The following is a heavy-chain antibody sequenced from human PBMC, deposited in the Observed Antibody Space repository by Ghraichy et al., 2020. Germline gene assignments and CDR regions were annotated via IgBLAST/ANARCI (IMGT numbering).Heavy chain of an antibody. CDR3: ARSPYYYGSGSYYNFDY. Sequence: SETLSLTCTVSGGSISSYYWSWIRQPPGKGLEWIGYIYYSGSTNYNPSLKSRVTISVDTSKNQFSLKLSSVTAADTAVYYCARSPYYYGSGSYYNFDYWGQGTLVTVSS. J-gene: IGHJ4*02. D-gene: IGHD3-10*01. V-gene: IGHV4-59*01. CDR2: IYYSGST. CDR1: GGSISSYY.